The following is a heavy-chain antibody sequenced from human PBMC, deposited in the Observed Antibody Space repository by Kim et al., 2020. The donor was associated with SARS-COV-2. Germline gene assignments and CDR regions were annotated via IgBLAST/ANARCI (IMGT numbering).Heavy chain of an antibody. CDR1: GFTFTSSA. D-gene: IGHD2-15*01. J-gene: IGHJ5*02. Sequence: SVKVSCKASGFTFTSSAVQWVRQARGQRLEWIGWIVVGSGNTNYAQKFQERVTITRDMSTSTAYMELSSLRSEDTAVYYCAAITSARWSDCSGGSCYSAGFDPWGQGTLVTVSS. CDR2: IVVGSGNT. CDR3: AAITSARWSDCSGGSCYSAGFDP. V-gene: IGHV1-58*01.